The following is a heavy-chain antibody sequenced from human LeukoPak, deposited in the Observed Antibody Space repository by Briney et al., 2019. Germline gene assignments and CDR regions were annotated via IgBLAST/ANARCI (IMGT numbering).Heavy chain of an antibody. D-gene: IGHD2-15*01. Sequence: GGSLRLSCAASGFTFDDYAMHWVRQAPGKGLEWVSLISWDGGSTHYADSVKGRFTISRDNSKNSLYLQMNSLRAEDTALYYCAKDMTARRGYCSGGSCYRWTLGDYYYGMDVWGKGTTVTVSS. CDR3: AKDMTARRGYCSGGSCYRWTLGDYYYGMDV. V-gene: IGHV3-43D*04. CDR2: ISWDGGST. J-gene: IGHJ6*04. CDR1: GFTFDDYA.